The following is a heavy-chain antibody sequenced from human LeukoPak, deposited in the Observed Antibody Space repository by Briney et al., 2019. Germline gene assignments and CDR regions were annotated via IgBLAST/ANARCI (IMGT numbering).Heavy chain of an antibody. CDR3: ARDSITGTLGYYYYGMDV. D-gene: IGHD1/OR15-1a*01. Sequence: SVKVSCKASGGTFSSYAISWVRQAPGQGLERMGRIIPIFGIANYAQKFQGRVTITADKSTSTAYMELSSLRSEDTAVYYCARDSITGTLGYYYYGMDVWGQGTTVTVSS. CDR2: IIPIFGIA. CDR1: GGTFSSYA. J-gene: IGHJ6*02. V-gene: IGHV1-69*04.